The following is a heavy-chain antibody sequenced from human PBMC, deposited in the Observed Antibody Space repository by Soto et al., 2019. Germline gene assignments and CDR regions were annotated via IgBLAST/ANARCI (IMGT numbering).Heavy chain of an antibody. CDR3: ARDREAGYNFYYGMDV. J-gene: IGHJ6*02. V-gene: IGHV4-4*07. CDR2: IYTSASI. D-gene: IGHD6-19*01. CDR1: GADIDTYS. Sequence: SETLSLTCSVSGADIDTYSWTWIRQPAGKGLEWIGRIYTSASINYNPSLKGRVTLSVDTSTNQVSLRLASVTAADTAIYYCARDREAGYNFYYGMDVWGQGTTVTVSS.